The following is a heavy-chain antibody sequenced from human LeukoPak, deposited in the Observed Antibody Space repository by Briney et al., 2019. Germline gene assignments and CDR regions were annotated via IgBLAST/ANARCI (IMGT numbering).Heavy chain of an antibody. CDR1: GFTFNTYS. CDR2: INQHGGDI. D-gene: IGHD3-22*01. J-gene: IGHJ4*02. CDR3: ARDNYDSSTPYYFDY. V-gene: IGHV3-7*01. Sequence: GGSLRLSCEASGFTFNTYSMNWARQAPGKGLEWVANINQHGGDIHYVDSVKGRFTISRDNAKNSVYLQMNSLRAEDTAVYYCARDNYDSSTPYYFDYWGQGTLVTVSS.